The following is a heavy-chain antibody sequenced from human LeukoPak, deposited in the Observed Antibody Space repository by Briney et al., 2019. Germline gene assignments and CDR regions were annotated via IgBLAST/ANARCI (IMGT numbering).Heavy chain of an antibody. CDR2: INHSGST. CDR3: ARRLPAAPYGY. Sequence: PSETLSLTCAVYGGSFSGYYWSWIRQPPGKGLEWIGEINHSGSTNYNPSLKSRVTISVDTSKNQFSLKLSSVTAADTAVYYCARRLPAAPYGYWGQGTLVTVSS. CDR1: GGSFSGYY. V-gene: IGHV4-34*01. J-gene: IGHJ4*02. D-gene: IGHD2-2*01.